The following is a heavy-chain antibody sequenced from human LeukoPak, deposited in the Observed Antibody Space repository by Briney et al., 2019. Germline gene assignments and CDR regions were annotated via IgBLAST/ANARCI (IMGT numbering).Heavy chain of an antibody. J-gene: IGHJ4*02. CDR2: ISYDGSNK. D-gene: IGHD3-22*01. Sequence: PGRSLRLSCAASGFTFSSYAMHWVRQAPGKGLEWVAVISYDGSNKYYADSVKGRFTISRDNSKNTLYLQMNSLRAEDTAVYYCARDGHPYYYDSSGYFDYWGQGTLVTVSS. CDR3: ARDGHPYYYDSSGYFDY. CDR1: GFTFSSYA. V-gene: IGHV3-30*04.